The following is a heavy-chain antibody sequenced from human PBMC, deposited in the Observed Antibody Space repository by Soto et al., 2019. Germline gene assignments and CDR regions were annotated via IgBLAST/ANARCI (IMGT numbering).Heavy chain of an antibody. J-gene: IGHJ6*02. CDR2: IDPSDSYT. Sequence: EVQLVQSGAEVKKPGESLRISCKGSGYSFTSYWISWVRQMPGKGLEWMGRIDPSDSYTNYSPSFQGHVTISADNSIITAYLQWSSLKASDTAMYYCARLAIATRRGYYGMDVWGQGTTVTVSS. D-gene: IGHD2-21*01. CDR3: ARLAIATRRGYYGMDV. CDR1: GYSFTSYW. V-gene: IGHV5-10-1*01.